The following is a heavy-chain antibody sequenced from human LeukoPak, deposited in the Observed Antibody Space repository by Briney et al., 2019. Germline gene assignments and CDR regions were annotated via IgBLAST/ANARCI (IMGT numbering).Heavy chain of an antibody. Sequence: GGSLRLSCAASGFTFSSYSMNWVRQAPGKRLEWVSSISSSSSYIYYADSVKGRFTISRDNAKNSLYLQMNSLRAEDTAVYYCARDNKDYDYVWGSYRATTKNDYWGQGTLVTVSS. D-gene: IGHD3-16*02. CDR2: ISSSSSYI. CDR1: GFTFSSYS. CDR3: ARDNKDYDYVWGSYRATTKNDY. V-gene: IGHV3-21*01. J-gene: IGHJ4*02.